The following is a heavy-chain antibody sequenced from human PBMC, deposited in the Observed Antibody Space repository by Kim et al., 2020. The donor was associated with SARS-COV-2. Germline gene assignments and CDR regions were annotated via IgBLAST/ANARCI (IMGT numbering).Heavy chain of an antibody. D-gene: IGHD1-20*01. CDR3: ARGPIEKGIRATKGYFDL. CDR2: IDTKADT. V-gene: IGHV3-13*04. J-gene: IGHJ2*01. Sequence: GGSLRLSCAASGFTFSSYDMHWVRQGTEKGLEWVSSIDTKADTYYPDSVKDRFTISRENAKDSFYLQMNSLRAEDTAVYYCARGPIEKGIRATKGYFDLWGRGTVVTVSS. CDR1: GFTFSSYD.